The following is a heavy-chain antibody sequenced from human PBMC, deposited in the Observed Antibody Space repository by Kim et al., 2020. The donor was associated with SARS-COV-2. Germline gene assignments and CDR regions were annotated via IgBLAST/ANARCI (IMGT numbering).Heavy chain of an antibody. D-gene: IGHD6-19*01. V-gene: IGHV3-30*04. CDR3: ARDVSGGYVYYYGMDV. Sequence: GGSLRLSCAASGFTFSSYNYAMDWVRQAPGKGLEWVAVISHDGTKKFYADTVKGRFTIPRDNSKNTLYLEMNSLRAEDSAIYYCARDVSGGYVYYYGMDVWVQATTVTVSS. CDR1: GFTFSSYNYA. J-gene: IGHJ6*02. CDR2: ISHDGTKK.